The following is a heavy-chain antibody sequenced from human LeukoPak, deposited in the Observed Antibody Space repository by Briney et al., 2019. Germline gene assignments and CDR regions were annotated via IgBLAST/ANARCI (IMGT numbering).Heavy chain of an antibody. Sequence: GGSLRLSCAASGFTFSSYGMHWVRQAPGKGLEWVAVISYDGSNKYYADSVKGRFTISRDNSKNTLYLQMNSLRAEGTAVYYCAKDGGSGWVFDYWGQGTLVTVSS. V-gene: IGHV3-30*18. CDR3: AKDGGSGWVFDY. J-gene: IGHJ4*02. CDR1: GFTFSSYG. D-gene: IGHD6-19*01. CDR2: ISYDGSNK.